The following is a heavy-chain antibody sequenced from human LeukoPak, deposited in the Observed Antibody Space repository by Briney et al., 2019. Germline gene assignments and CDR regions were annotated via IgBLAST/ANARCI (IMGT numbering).Heavy chain of an antibody. V-gene: IGHV3-43*02. CDR1: GLPIGDFA. J-gene: IGHJ4*02. CDR2: ISGDGVST. CDR3: ARESGKFDY. Sequence: PGGSLRFSCVASGLPIGDFAMHWVRQAPGKGLEWVSLISGDGVSTFYADSVKGRFSISRDNSKNSLSLEMNSLRTEDTAMYYCARESGKFDYWGQGTLVAVSS.